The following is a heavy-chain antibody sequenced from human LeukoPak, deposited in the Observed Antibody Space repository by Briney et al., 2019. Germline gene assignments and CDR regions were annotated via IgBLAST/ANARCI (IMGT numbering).Heavy chain of an antibody. Sequence: ASVKVSCKASGYTFTSYGISWVRQAPGQGLEWMGWISAYNGNTNYAQKLQGRVTMTTDTSTSTAYMELRSLRSDDTAVYYCARDPRFTIFGVATPSWSDPWGQGTLVTVSS. J-gene: IGHJ5*02. V-gene: IGHV1-18*01. CDR3: ARDPRFTIFGVATPSWSDP. CDR2: ISAYNGNT. D-gene: IGHD3-3*01. CDR1: GYTFTSYG.